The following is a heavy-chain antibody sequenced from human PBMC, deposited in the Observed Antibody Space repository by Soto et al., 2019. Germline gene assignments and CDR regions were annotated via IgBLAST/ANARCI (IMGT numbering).Heavy chain of an antibody. CDR2: ISGSGGST. CDR3: ATFDAGYSSGWYLGDAFDI. Sequence: GGSLRLSCAASGFTFSSYAMSWVRQAPGKGLEWVSAISGSGGSTYYADSVKGRFTISRDNSKNTLYLQMNSLRAEDTAVYYCATFDAGYSSGWYLGDAFDIWGQGTMVTVSS. D-gene: IGHD6-19*01. J-gene: IGHJ3*02. V-gene: IGHV3-23*01. CDR1: GFTFSSYA.